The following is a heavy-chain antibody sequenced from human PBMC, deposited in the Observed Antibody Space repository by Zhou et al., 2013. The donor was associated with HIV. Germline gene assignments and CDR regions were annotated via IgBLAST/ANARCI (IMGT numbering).Heavy chain of an antibody. J-gene: IGHJ6*03. CDR3: ARDPYSSSFHYYYXMDV. D-gene: IGHD6-6*01. CDR1: GYTFTAYY. Sequence: QVQLVQSGAEVKKPGASVKVSCKASGYTFTAYYMHWLRQAPGQGLEWMGWINPHSGGTNFAQKFQGRVTMTRDTSITTAYMELSRLRSDDTAVYYCARDPYSSSFHYYYXMDVWGQRDHSPPSP. V-gene: IGHV1-2*02. CDR2: INPHSGGT.